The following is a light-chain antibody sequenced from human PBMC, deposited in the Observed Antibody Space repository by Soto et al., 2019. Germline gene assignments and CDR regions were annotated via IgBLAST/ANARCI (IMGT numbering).Light chain of an antibody. J-gene: IGLJ1*01. Sequence: ALTQPASWSGSPGQSSSISCTGTTSDVGRYNYVSWYQQHPGKAPKLMIYDVSYRPSWVSNRFSGSKSGITASLTISGLQAEDEADYYCNSFTTSSTYVFGTGTKVTVL. CDR3: NSFTTSSTYV. CDR2: DVS. V-gene: IGLV2-14*03. CDR1: TSDVGRYNY.